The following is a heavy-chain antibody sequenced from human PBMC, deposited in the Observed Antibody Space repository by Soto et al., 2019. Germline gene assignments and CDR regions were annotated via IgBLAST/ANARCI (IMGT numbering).Heavy chain of an antibody. CDR3: ARDQYDSSGYYETFDY. J-gene: IGHJ4*02. Sequence: EVQLVESGGGLVQPGGSLRLSCAASGFTFSSYSMNWVRQAPGKGLEWVSYISSSSSTIYYADSVKGRFTIASDNAKNSLYLQMTSLRAEDTAVYYCARDQYDSSGYYETFDYWGQVTLVNVSS. D-gene: IGHD3-22*01. CDR1: GFTFSSYS. CDR2: ISSSSSTI. V-gene: IGHV3-48*01.